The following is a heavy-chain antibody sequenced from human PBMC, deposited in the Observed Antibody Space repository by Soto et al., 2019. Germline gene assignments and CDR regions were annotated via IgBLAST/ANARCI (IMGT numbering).Heavy chain of an antibody. CDR3: ARDGSNGWSDAFEI. Sequence: PSPTLLLPCAISGDRVSSNSAAWIWIRQSPSRGLEWLGRTYYKSTWYNDYAVSVRSRITINADTSKNQFSLQLNSVTPKDTAVYYCARDGSNGWSDAFEIWGQGTMVTVSS. V-gene: IGHV6-1*01. CDR2: TYYKSTWYN. J-gene: IGHJ3*02. CDR1: GDRVSSNSAA. D-gene: IGHD3-16*01.